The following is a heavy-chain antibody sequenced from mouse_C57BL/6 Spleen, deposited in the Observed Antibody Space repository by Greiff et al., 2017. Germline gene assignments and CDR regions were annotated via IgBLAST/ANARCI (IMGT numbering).Heavy chain of an antibody. CDR1: GYTFTDHT. CDR3: ARLYDGNAMDD. V-gene: IGHV1-78*01. CDR2: IYPRDGST. D-gene: IGHD2-12*01. J-gene: IGHJ4*01. Sequence: VVEPGASVKISCKVSGYTFTDHTIHWMKQRPEQGLEWIGYIYPRDGSTKYNEKFKGKATLTADKSSSTAYMQLNSLTSEDSAVYFCARLYDGNAMDDWGQGTSVTVSS.